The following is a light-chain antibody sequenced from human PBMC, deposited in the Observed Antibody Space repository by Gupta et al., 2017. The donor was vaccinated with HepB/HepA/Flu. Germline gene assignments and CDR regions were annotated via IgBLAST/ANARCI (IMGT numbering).Light chain of an antibody. CDR1: SSAFGDFNH. CDR2: DES. Sequence: QSALTQPASVSGSPGQSITISFTASSSAFGDFNHVSWYQQYSTKAPNLLISDESNRPSGVSSRFSGSKYGTTAALTTTGLQAADEADYYCNSYTDTTNIVVFGGGTKLTVL. CDR3: NSYTDTTNIVV. J-gene: IGLJ2*01. V-gene: IGLV2-14*03.